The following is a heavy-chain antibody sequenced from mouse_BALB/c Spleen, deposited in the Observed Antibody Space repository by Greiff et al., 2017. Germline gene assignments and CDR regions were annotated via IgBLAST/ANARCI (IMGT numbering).Heavy chain of an antibody. CDR3: ARDYGYPWFAY. CDR1: GYSITSDYA. D-gene: IGHD2-2*01. J-gene: IGHJ3*01. CDR2: ISYSGST. V-gene: IGHV3-2*02. Sequence: EVQLQESGPGLVKPSQSLSLTCTVTGYSITSDYAWNWIRQFPGNKLEWMGYISYSGSTSYNPSLKSRISITRDTSKNQFFLQLNSVTTEDTATYYCARDYGYPWFAYWGQGTLVTVSA.